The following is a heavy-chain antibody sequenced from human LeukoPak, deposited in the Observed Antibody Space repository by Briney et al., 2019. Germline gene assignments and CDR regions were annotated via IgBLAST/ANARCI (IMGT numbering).Heavy chain of an antibody. CDR2: IHYSGST. V-gene: IGHV4-59*12. CDR3: ARVLGYCSSTSCYASFDY. J-gene: IGHJ4*02. D-gene: IGHD2-2*01. CDR1: GGSISSYY. Sequence: ASETLSLTCTVSGGSISSYYWSWIRQPPGKGLVWIGYIHYSGSTNYNPSLKSRVTISVDTSKNQFSLKLSSVTAADTAVYYCARVLGYCSSTSCYASFDYWGQGTLVTVSS.